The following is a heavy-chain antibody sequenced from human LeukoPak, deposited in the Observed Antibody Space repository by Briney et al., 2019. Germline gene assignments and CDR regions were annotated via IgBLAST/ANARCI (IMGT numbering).Heavy chain of an antibody. D-gene: IGHD3-22*01. V-gene: IGHV3-23*01. Sequence: PGGSLRLSCAASGFTFSSYATSWVRQAPGKGLEWVSAISGSGDSTYYSDSVKGRFTISRDNSKNTLYVQMNSLRAEDTAVYYCAKPLVSDYYDSSGYWGYWGQGTLVTVSS. CDR1: GFTFSSYA. CDR3: AKPLVSDYYDSSGYWGY. CDR2: ISGSGDST. J-gene: IGHJ4*02.